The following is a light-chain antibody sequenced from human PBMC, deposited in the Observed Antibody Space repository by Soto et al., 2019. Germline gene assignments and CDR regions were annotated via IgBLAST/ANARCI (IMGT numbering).Light chain of an antibody. CDR1: SSNIGNNY. CDR3: GTWDSSLSAVV. Sequence: QSVLTQPPSVSAAPGQKVTISCSGSSSNIGNNYVSWYQQFPGTAPKLLIYDNNKRPSGIPDRFSGSKSGTSATLDITGLQTGDEADYYCGTWDSSLSAVVFGGGTKFTVL. CDR2: DNN. J-gene: IGLJ2*01. V-gene: IGLV1-51*01.